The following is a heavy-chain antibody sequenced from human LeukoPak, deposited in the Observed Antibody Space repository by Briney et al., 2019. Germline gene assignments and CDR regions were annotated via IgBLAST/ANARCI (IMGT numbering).Heavy chain of an antibody. CDR2: ISSSSSYI. Sequence: GGSLRLSCAASGFTFSSYSMNWVRQAPGKGLEWVSSISSSSSYIYYADSVKGRFTISRDNGKNSLYLQMNSLRAEDTAVYYCARGNYDSSGYPTDWFDPWGQGTLVTVSS. D-gene: IGHD3-22*01. V-gene: IGHV3-21*01. J-gene: IGHJ5*02. CDR3: ARGNYDSSGYPTDWFDP. CDR1: GFTFSSYS.